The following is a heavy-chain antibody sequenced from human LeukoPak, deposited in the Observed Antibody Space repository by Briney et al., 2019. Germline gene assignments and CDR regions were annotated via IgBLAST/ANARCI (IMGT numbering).Heavy chain of an antibody. Sequence: GGSLRLSCAASGFTFSDYYMNWIRQAPGKGLEWVSYISSSGDTIYYAGSVKGRFTISRDNAKSSLYLQMNSLRAEDTAVYYCARDRFLEWLLPIDYWGQGTLVTVSS. J-gene: IGHJ4*02. CDR3: ARDRFLEWLLPIDY. CDR2: ISSSGDTI. V-gene: IGHV3-11*01. D-gene: IGHD3-3*01. CDR1: GFTFSDYY.